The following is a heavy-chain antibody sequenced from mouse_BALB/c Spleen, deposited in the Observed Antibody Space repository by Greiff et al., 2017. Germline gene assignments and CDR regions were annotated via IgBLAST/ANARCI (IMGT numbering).Heavy chain of an antibody. V-gene: IGHV1S29*02. Sequence: VQLQQSGPELVKPGASVKISCKASGYTFTDYNMHWVKQSHGKSLEWIGYIYPYNGGTGYNQKFKSKATLTVDNSSSTAYMELRSLTSEDSAVYYCARSYYGYDAYAMDYWGQGTSVTVSS. J-gene: IGHJ4*01. CDR2: IYPYNGGT. CDR3: ARSYYGYDAYAMDY. CDR1: GYTFTDYN. D-gene: IGHD2-2*01.